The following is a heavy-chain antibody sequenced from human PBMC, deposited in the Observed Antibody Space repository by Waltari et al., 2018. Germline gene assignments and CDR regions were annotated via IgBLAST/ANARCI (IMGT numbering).Heavy chain of an antibody. V-gene: IGHV3-64D*08. Sequence: EVQLVESGGGLVQPGGSLRLSCSASGFTFSSYAMHWVRQAPGKGLEYVSAISSNGGSTYYADSVKGRFTISRDNSKNTLYLQMSSLRSEDTAVYYCARVGSIAADLDAFDIWGQGTMVTVSS. J-gene: IGHJ3*02. CDR3: ARVGSIAADLDAFDI. CDR2: ISSNGGST. D-gene: IGHD6-13*01. CDR1: GFTFSSYA.